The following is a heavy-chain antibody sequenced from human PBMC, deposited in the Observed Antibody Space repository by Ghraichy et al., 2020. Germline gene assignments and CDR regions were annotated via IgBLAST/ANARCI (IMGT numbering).Heavy chain of an antibody. J-gene: IGHJ4*02. CDR2: INPNSGST. Sequence: ASVKVSCKASGYTFTSYYMQWLRQAPGQGLEWMGIINPNSGSTSYAQRFQGRVTMTRDKSTSTVYMEVSSLTSEDTAVYYCARARAVGSGYYYDYWGQGTLVTVSS. CDR3: ARARAVGSGYYYDY. D-gene: IGHD3-22*01. CDR1: GYTFTSYY. V-gene: IGHV1-46*01.